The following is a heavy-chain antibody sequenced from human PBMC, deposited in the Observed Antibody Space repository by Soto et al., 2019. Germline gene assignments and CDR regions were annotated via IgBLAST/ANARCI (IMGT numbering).Heavy chain of an antibody. CDR2: IYYSGST. V-gene: IGHV4-39*01. Sequence: SETLSLTCTVSGGSIRSSSYYWGWIRQPPGKGLEWIGSIYYSGSTYYNPSLKSRVTISVDTSKNQFSLKLSSVTAADTAVYYCARHTGMAVAPPDYWGQGTLVTVSS. CDR3: ARHTGMAVAPPDY. CDR1: GGSIRSSSYY. J-gene: IGHJ4*02. D-gene: IGHD6-19*01.